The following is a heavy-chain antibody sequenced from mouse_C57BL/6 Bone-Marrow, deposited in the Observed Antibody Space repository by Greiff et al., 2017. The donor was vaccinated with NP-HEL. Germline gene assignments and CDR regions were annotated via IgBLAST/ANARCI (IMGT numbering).Heavy chain of an antibody. CDR1: GYSFTSYY. CDR2: IYPGSGNT. V-gene: IGHV1-66*01. CDR3: ARTYYDYTGYFDV. Sequence: VKLQESGPELVKPGASVKISCKASGYSFTSYYIHWVKQRPGQGLEWIGWIYPGSGNTKYNEKFKGKATLTADTSSSTAYMQLSSLTSEDSAVYYCARTYYDYTGYFDVWGTGTTVTVSS. J-gene: IGHJ1*03. D-gene: IGHD2-4*01.